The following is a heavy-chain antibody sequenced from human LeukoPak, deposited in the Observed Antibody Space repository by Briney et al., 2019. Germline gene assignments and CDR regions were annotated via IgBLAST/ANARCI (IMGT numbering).Heavy chain of an antibody. D-gene: IGHD5-12*01. CDR1: GFTFSSYA. Sequence: GRSLRLSCAASGFTFSSYAMHWVRQAPGKGLEGVAVISYDGSNKYYADSVKGRFTISRDNSKNTLYLQMNSLRAEDTAVYYCARDGVRYAAGFDYWGQGTLVTVSS. V-gene: IGHV3-30-3*01. CDR2: ISYDGSNK. CDR3: ARDGVRYAAGFDY. J-gene: IGHJ4*02.